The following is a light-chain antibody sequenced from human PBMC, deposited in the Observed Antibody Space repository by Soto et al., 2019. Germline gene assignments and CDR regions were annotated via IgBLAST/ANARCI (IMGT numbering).Light chain of an antibody. J-gene: IGLJ2*01. CDR1: SSDIGGYNF. CDR3: SSYTSTTTLVV. CDR2: DVT. V-gene: IGLV2-14*01. Sequence: QSALTQPASVSESPGQSITIPCTGTSSDIGGYNFVSWYQQYPGNAPKLLIYDVTNRPSGVSNRFSGSKSGNTASLTISGLQAEEEAIYYCSSYTSTTTLVVFGGGTKLTVL.